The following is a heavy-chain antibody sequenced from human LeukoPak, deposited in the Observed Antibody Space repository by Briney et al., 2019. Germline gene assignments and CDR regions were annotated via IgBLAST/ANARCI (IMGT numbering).Heavy chain of an antibody. Sequence: ASVKVSCKASGYTFTGYYMHWVRQAPGQGLEWMGWINPNSGGTNYAQKFQGRVTMTRDTSISTAYMELSRLRSDDTAVYYCARTVDTAMSSLVYWGQGTLVTVSS. CDR1: GYTFTGYY. D-gene: IGHD5-18*01. CDR3: ARTVDTAMSSLVY. J-gene: IGHJ4*02. CDR2: INPNSGGT. V-gene: IGHV1-2*02.